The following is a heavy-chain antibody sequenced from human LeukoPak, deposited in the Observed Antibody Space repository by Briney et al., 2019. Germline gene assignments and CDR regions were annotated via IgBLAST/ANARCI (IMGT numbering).Heavy chain of an antibody. CDR1: GFTFSSYE. CDR3: ARLKYYDFWSGYYERYYYYMDV. Sequence: GGSLRLSCAASGFTFSSYEMNWVRQAPGKGLEWVSYISSSGSTIYYADSVKGRFTISRDNAKNSLYLQMNSLRAEDTALYYCARLKYYDFWSGYYERYYYYMDVWGKGTTVTVSS. CDR2: ISSSGSTI. J-gene: IGHJ6*03. D-gene: IGHD3-3*01. V-gene: IGHV3-48*03.